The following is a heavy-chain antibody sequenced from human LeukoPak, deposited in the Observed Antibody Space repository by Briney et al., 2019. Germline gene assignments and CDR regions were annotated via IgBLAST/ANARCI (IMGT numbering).Heavy chain of an antibody. CDR2: IYYSGSI. D-gene: IGHD6-13*01. J-gene: IGHJ6*03. V-gene: IGHV4-59*01. CDR3: ARGGIAAAGKVPPPYYYYYYYMDV. CDR1: GGSISSYY. Sequence: SETLSLTCTVSGGSISSYYWSWIRQPPGKGLEWIGYIYYSGSINYNPSLKSRVTISVDTSKNQFSLKLSSVTAADTAVYYCARGGIAAAGKVPPPYYYYYYYMDVWGKGTTVTVSS.